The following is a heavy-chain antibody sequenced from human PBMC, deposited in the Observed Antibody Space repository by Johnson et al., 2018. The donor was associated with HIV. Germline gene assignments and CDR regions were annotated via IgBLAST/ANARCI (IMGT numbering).Heavy chain of an antibody. CDR2: ISTSGDTV. J-gene: IGHJ3*02. D-gene: IGHD1-14*01. CDR3: ARDLNHGDTGGGAFDI. V-gene: IGHV3-62*04. CDR1: GFTFSSSA. Sequence: VQLVESGGGVVRPGGSLRLSCAASGFTFSSSAMHWVHQAPGKGLEWVSVISTSGDTVLYTDSVKGRFTISRDNAKNSLSLQMNGLRAEETDVYYCARDLNHGDTGGGAFDIWGQGTMVTVSS.